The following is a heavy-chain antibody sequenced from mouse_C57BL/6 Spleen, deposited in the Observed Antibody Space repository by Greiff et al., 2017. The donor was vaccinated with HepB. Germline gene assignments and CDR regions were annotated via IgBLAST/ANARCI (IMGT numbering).Heavy chain of an antibody. CDR1: GFTFSSYA. CDR3: ARDIRYDGYFDY. J-gene: IGHJ2*01. D-gene: IGHD2-3*01. CDR2: ISDGGSYT. V-gene: IGHV5-4*01. Sequence: EVQRVESGGGLVKPGGSLKLSCAASGFTFSSYAMSWVRQTPEKRLEWVATISDGGSYTYYPDNVKGRFTISRDNAKNNLYLQMSHLKSEDTAMYYCARDIRYDGYFDYWGQGTTLTVSS.